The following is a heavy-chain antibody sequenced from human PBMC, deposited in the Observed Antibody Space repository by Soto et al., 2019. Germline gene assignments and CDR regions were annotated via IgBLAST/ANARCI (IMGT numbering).Heavy chain of an antibody. J-gene: IGHJ6*02. CDR3: ARQLAAAGNQCYYYGMDV. CDR1: GYSFNSYW. V-gene: IGHV5-51*01. D-gene: IGHD6-13*01. CDR2: IYPGDSDT. Sequence: GESLKISWKGSGYSFNSYWIGWVRQMPGKGLEWMGIIYPGDSDTRYSPSFQGQVTISADKSSSTAYLQWSSLKASDTAMYYCARQLAAAGNQCYYYGMDVWGQGTTVTASS.